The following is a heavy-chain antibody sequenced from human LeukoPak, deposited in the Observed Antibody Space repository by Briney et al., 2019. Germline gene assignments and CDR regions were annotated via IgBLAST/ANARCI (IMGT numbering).Heavy chain of an antibody. CDR3: ARASNWDWADDAFAI. J-gene: IGHJ3*02. Sequence: GASVKVSCKAFGYTFTSNYMHWVRQAPGQGPEWMGVISPSGGSTTYAQKFQGRVTMTRDTSITTAYMELSRLRSDDTAVYYCARASNWDWADDAFAIWGQGTMVTVSS. CDR2: ISPSGGST. V-gene: IGHV1-46*01. D-gene: IGHD7-27*01. CDR1: GYTFTSNY.